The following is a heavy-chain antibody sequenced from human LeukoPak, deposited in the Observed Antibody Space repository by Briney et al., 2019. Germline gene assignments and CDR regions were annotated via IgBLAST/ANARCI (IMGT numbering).Heavy chain of an antibody. D-gene: IGHD1-14*01. CDR3: AKDIAYNGDAFDI. CDR2: ISWNSGSI. Sequence: PGRSLRLSCAASGFTFDDYAMHWVRQAPGKGLEWVSGISWNSGSIGYADSVKGRFTISRDNAKNSLYLQMNSLRAEDTALYYCAKDIAYNGDAFDIWGQGTMVTVSS. CDR1: GFTFDDYA. J-gene: IGHJ3*02. V-gene: IGHV3-9*01.